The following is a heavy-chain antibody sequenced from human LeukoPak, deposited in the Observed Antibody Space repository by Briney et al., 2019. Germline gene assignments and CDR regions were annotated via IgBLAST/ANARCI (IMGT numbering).Heavy chain of an antibody. CDR2: IRYSSSYI. Sequence: GGSLTLSCAASGFTFSSYSMNWVRQAPGKGLEWVSSIRYSSSYIFKSDSLKGRFAISKDNTNNYLYLQMNSLIADDTAVEYCARDSRGYGSGSSTYCFVYWGQGTLVTVSS. CDR1: GFTFSSYS. J-gene: IGHJ4*02. V-gene: IGHV3-21*01. CDR3: ARDSRGYGSGSSTYCFVY. D-gene: IGHD3-10*01.